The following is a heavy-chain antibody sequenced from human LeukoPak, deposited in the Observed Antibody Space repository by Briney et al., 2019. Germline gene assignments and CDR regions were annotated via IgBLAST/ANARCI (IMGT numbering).Heavy chain of an antibody. D-gene: IGHD3-16*01. Sequence: SQTLSLTCTVSGGSISSGGYYWSWIRQPPGKGLEWIGYIYHSGSTYYNPSLKSRVTISVDRSKNQFSLKLSSVTAADTAVYYCARDLGAWLGYFDLWGRGTLITVSS. J-gene: IGHJ2*01. CDR2: IYHSGST. CDR1: GGSISSGGYY. V-gene: IGHV4-30-2*01. CDR3: ARDLGAWLGYFDL.